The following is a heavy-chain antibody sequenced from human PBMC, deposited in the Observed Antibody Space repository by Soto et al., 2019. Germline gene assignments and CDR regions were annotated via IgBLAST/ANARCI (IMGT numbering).Heavy chain of an antibody. Sequence: FTCSVSGGSLSAYFWSWIRQSPGKGLEWIGYIYYLGSTESNPSLKSRVTISVDTSKRQFSLRLTSVTAADTAVYYCARDGYDGSGSPYPAYWGPGTQV. CDR2: IYYLGST. CDR3: ARDGYDGSGSPYPAY. D-gene: IGHD3-10*01. CDR1: GGSLSAYF. V-gene: IGHV4-59*01. J-gene: IGHJ4*02.